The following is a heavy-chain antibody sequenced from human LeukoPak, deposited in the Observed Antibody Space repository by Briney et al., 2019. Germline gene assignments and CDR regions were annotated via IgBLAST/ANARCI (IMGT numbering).Heavy chain of an antibody. V-gene: IGHV3-23*01. CDR3: ARGSSSWYGIFDY. D-gene: IGHD6-13*01. J-gene: IGHJ4*02. CDR1: GFTFSSYA. Sequence: GGSLRLSCAASGFTFSSYAMSWVRQAPGKGLEWVSAISGSGGSTYYADSVKGRFTISRDNSKNTLYLQMNSLRVEDTASYYCARGSSSWYGIFDYWGQGILITVSS. CDR2: ISGSGGST.